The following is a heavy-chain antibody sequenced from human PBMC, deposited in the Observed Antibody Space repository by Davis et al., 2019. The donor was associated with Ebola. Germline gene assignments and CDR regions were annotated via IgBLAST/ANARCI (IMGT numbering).Heavy chain of an antibody. CDR3: ARAESGGLGYCSSTSCYTGGWFDP. Sequence: GESLKISCAASGFTFSSYSMNWVRQAPGKGLEWVSSISSSSSYIYYADSVKGRFTISRDNAKNSLYLQMNSLRAEDTAVYYCARAESGGLGYCSSTSCYTGGWFDPWGQGTLVTVSS. V-gene: IGHV3-21*01. D-gene: IGHD2-2*02. CDR1: GFTFSSYS. J-gene: IGHJ5*02. CDR2: ISSSSSYI.